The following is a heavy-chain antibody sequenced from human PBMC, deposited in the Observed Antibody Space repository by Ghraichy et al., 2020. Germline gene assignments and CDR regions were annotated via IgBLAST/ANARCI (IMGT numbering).Heavy chain of an antibody. Sequence: SETLSLTCAVSGGSISSSNWWSWVRQPPGKGLEWIGEIYHSGSTNYNPSLKSRVTMSVDKSKSQFSPRLNSVTAADTAVYYCARYSTSPPSYSYGMDVWGQGTTVTVSS. CDR2: IYHSGST. J-gene: IGHJ6*02. CDR3: ARYSTSPPSYSYGMDV. CDR1: GGSISSSNW. V-gene: IGHV4-4*02. D-gene: IGHD6-6*01.